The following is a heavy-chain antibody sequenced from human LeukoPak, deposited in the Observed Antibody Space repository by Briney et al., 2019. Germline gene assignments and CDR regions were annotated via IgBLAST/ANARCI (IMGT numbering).Heavy chain of an antibody. V-gene: IGHV3-72*01. CDR2: TSNKADSYTT. CDR1: EFTISDHY. D-gene: IGHD2-15*01. J-gene: IGHJ4*02. CDR3: TRHYFSD. Sequence: GGSLRLSCAASEFTISDHYMDWVRQAPGKGLEWVGRTSNKADSYTTYYAASVKGRFTISRDDSKNLLYLQMKSLKAEDTAVYYCTRHYFSDWGQGTLVAVSS.